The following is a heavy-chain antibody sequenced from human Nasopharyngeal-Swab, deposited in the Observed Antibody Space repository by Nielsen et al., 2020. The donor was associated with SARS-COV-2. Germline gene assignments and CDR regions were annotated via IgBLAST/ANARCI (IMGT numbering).Heavy chain of an antibody. V-gene: IGHV3-13*01. CDR1: GFTFSSYD. Sequence: GVLKISCAASGFTFSSYDMHWVRQATGKGLEWVSAIGTAGDTYYPGSVKGRFTISRENAKNSLYLQMNSLRAEDTAVYYCARGKNPYYDFYNWFDPWGQGTLVTVSS. D-gene: IGHD3-3*01. CDR2: IGTAGDT. CDR3: ARGKNPYYDFYNWFDP. J-gene: IGHJ5*02.